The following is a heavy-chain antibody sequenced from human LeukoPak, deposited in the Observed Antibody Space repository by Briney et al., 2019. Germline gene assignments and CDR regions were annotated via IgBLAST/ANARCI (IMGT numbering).Heavy chain of an antibody. CDR2: INHSGST. CDR3: AKDGPYSSSWGYYFDY. J-gene: IGHJ4*02. CDR1: GGSFSGYY. Sequence: SETLSLTCAVYGGSFSGYYWSWIRQPPGKGLEWIGEINHSGSTNYNPSLKSRVTISVDTSKNQFSLKLSSVTAADTAVYYCAKDGPYSSSWGYYFDYWGQGTLVTVSS. V-gene: IGHV4-34*01. D-gene: IGHD6-13*01.